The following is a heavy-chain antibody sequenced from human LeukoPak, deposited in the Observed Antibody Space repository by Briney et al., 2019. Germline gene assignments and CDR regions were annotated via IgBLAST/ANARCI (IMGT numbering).Heavy chain of an antibody. CDR3: ARDYYYESSGYPDY. J-gene: IGHJ4*02. CDR1: GFTVSSNY. V-gene: IGHV3-66*01. CDR2: IYSGGST. Sequence: PGGSLRLSCAASGFTVSSNYMSWVRQAPGKGLEWVSVIYSGGSTYYADSVKGRFTISRDNAKKSLYLQMNSLRVEDTAVYYCARDYYYESSGYPDYWGQGTLVTVSS. D-gene: IGHD3-22*01.